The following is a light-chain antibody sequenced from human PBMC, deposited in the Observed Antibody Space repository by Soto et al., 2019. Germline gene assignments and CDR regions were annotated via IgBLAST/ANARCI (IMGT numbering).Light chain of an antibody. CDR2: EVT. V-gene: IGLV2-8*01. J-gene: IGLJ1*01. CDR3: TSYAGSNRGV. Sequence: QSVLTQPPSASGSPGQSFTISCTGTSSDIGAYNYVSWYQQHPGKAPKLMIYEVTKRPSGVPDRFSGSKSGNTASLTVSGLQPEDEAYYYCTSYAGSNRGVFGTGTKLTVL. CDR1: SSDIGAYNY.